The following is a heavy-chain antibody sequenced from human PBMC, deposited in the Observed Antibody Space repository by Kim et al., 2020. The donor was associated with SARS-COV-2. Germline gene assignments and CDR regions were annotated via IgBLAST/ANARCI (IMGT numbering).Heavy chain of an antibody. V-gene: IGHV3-23*01. D-gene: IGHD2-15*01. Sequence: GGSLRLSCAASGFTFSSYAMSWVRQAPGKGLEWVSAISGSGGSTYYADSVKGRFTISRDNSKNTLYLQMNSLRAEDTAVYYCAKDSFPWYERNYYYGMDVWGQGTTVTVSS. CDR3: AKDSFPWYERNYYYGMDV. J-gene: IGHJ6*02. CDR2: ISGSGGST. CDR1: GFTFSSYA.